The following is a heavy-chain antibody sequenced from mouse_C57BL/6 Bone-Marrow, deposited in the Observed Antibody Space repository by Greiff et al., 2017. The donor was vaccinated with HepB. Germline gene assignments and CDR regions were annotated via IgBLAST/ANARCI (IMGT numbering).Heavy chain of an antibody. CDR3: AAGDYYAMDY. D-gene: IGHD4-1*01. V-gene: IGHV5-4*01. Sequence: EVQLVESGGGLVKPGGSLKLSCAASGFTFSSYAMSWVRQTPEKRLEWVATISDGGSYTYYPDNVKGRFTISRDNAKNNLYLQMSHLKSEDTAMYYCAAGDYYAMDYWGQGTSVTVSS. J-gene: IGHJ4*01. CDR2: ISDGGSYT. CDR1: GFTFSSYA.